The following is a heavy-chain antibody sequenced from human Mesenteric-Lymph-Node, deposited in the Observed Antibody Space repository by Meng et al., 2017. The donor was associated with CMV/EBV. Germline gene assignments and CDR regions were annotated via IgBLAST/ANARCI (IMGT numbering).Heavy chain of an antibody. CDR2: ISSSGSTI. D-gene: IGHD1-7*01. CDR3: ARSGSYNWNYDY. Sequence: GESLKISCAASGFTFGTYEMNWVRQAPGKGLEWVSYISSSGSTIYYADSVKGRFTISRDNAKKSLYLQMNSLRAEDTAVYYCARSGSYNWNYDYWGQGTLVTVSS. V-gene: IGHV3-48*03. J-gene: IGHJ4*02. CDR1: GFTFGTYE.